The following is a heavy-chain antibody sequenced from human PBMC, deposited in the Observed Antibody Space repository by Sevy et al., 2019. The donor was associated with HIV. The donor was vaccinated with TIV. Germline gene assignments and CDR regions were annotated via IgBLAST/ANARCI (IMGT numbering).Heavy chain of an antibody. Sequence: ASVKVSCKASGYTFTGYYMHWVRQAPGQGLEWTGWINPNSGGTNYAQKFQGRVTMTRDTSISTAYMELSRLRSDDTAVYYCARDFPGGFLEWFYGMDVWGQGTTVTVSS. CDR3: ARDFPGGFLEWFYGMDV. CDR1: GYTFTGYY. D-gene: IGHD3-3*01. CDR2: INPNSGGT. J-gene: IGHJ6*02. V-gene: IGHV1-2*02.